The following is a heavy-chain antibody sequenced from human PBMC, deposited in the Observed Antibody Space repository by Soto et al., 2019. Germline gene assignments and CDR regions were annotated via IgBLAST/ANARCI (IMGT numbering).Heavy chain of an antibody. CDR3: AKFVLLPLSVYFDY. CDR1: GFTFGSYA. Sequence: EVQLLESGGGLVQPGGSLRLSCAASGFTFGSYAMNWVRQAPGKGLEWLSTITDTGSHTYYADSVRGRFTTSRDNSKSTLYLQLSSLRAEDTAVYYCAKFVLLPLSVYFDYWGQGILVTVSS. CDR2: ITDTGSHT. J-gene: IGHJ4*02. V-gene: IGHV3-23*01. D-gene: IGHD2-15*01.